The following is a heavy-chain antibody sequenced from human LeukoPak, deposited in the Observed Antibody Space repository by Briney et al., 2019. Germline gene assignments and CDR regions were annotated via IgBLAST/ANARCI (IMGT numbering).Heavy chain of an antibody. CDR2: TYYRSKWYN. CDR3: ARASLGYCSGGSCYSGVPVAFDI. CDR1: GDSVSSNSAA. Sequence: SQTLSLTCAISGDSVSSNSAAWNWIRQSPSRGLEWLGRTYYRSKWYNDYAVSVKSRITINPDTSKNQFSLQLNSVTPEDTAVYYCARASLGYCSGGSCYSGVPVAFDIWGQGTMVTVSS. V-gene: IGHV6-1*01. J-gene: IGHJ3*02. D-gene: IGHD2-15*01.